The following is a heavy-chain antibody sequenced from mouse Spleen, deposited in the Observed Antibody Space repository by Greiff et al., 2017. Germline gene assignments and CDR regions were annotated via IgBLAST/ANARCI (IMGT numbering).Heavy chain of an antibody. J-gene: IGHJ2*01. D-gene: IGHD4-1*01. CDR2: IYPGDGDT. CDR1: GYAFSSSW. V-gene: IGHV1-82*01. CDR3: ARMGTGRYFDY. Sequence: QVQLQQSGPELVKPGASVKISCKASGYAFSSSWMNWVKQRPGKGLEWIGRIYPGDGDTNYNGKFKGKATLTADKSSSTAYMQLSSLTSEDSAVYFCARMGTGRYFDYWGQGTTLTVSS.